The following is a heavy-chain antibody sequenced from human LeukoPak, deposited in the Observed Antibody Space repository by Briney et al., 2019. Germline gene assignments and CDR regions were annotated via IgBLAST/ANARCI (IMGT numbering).Heavy chain of an antibody. CDR2: IYHSGST. J-gene: IGHJ4*02. V-gene: IGHV4-4*02. D-gene: IGHD1-26*01. CDR1: GGSISSSNW. CDR3: ARALRIVGATTPDRPFDY. Sequence: NPSETLSPTCAVSGGSISSSNWWSWVRQPPGKGLEWIGEIYHSGSTNYNPSLKSRVTISVDKSKNQFSLKLSSVTAADTAVYYCARALRIVGATTPDRPFDYWGQGTLVTVSS.